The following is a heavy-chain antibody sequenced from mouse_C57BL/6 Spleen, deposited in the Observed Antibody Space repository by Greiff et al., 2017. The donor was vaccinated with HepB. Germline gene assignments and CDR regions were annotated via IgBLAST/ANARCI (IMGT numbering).Heavy chain of an antibody. D-gene: IGHD1-1*01. CDR3: TRNEDYGSSFDY. CDR1: GYTFTDYE. CDR2: IDPETGGT. V-gene: IGHV1-15*01. J-gene: IGHJ2*01. Sequence: VKLLESGAELVRPGASVTLSCKASGYTFTDYEMHWVKQTPVHGLEWIGAIDPETGGTAYNQKFKGKAILTADKSSSTAYMELRSLTSEDSAVYYCTRNEDYGSSFDYWGQGTTLTVSS.